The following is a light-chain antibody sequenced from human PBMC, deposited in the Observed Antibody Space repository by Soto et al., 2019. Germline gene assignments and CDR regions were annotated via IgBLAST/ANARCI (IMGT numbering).Light chain of an antibody. Sequence: DIQMTQSPPALSASVGDRVTITCRASESVHKWLAWYQQKAGKAPKVLISDASTLETGVPSRFSGSGSGTEFALTISSLQTNDSATYFCQQYHGSSLTFAQGTKVEI. CDR1: ESVHKW. J-gene: IGKJ1*01. CDR3: QQYHGSSLT. CDR2: DAS. V-gene: IGKV1-5*01.